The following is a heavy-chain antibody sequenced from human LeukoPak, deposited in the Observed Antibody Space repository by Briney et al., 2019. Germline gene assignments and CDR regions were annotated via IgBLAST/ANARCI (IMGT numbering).Heavy chain of an antibody. D-gene: IGHD2-2*01. Sequence: GGSLRLSCAASGFTSSSYGMHWVRQAPGKGLEWVAFIRYDGSNKYYADSVKGRFTISRDNSKNTLYLQMNSLRAEDTAVYYCAREYQLLYYDAFDIWGQGTMITVSS. V-gene: IGHV3-30*02. CDR3: AREYQLLYYDAFDI. J-gene: IGHJ3*02. CDR1: GFTSSSYG. CDR2: IRYDGSNK.